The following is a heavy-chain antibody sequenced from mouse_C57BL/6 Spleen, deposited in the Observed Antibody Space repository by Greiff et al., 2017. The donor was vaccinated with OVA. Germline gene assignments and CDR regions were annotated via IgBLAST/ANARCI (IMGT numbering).Heavy chain of an antibody. V-gene: IGHV1-82*01. D-gene: IGHD2-3*01. Sequence: VQLQQSGPELVKPGASVKISCKASGYAFSSSWMNWVKQRPGKGLEWIGRIYPGDGDTNYNGTFKGKATLTADKSSSTTYMQLSSLTSEDSAVYFCARVDGYYDWYFDVWGTGTTVTVSS. CDR3: ARVDGYYDWYFDV. J-gene: IGHJ1*03. CDR2: IYPGDGDT. CDR1: GYAFSSSW.